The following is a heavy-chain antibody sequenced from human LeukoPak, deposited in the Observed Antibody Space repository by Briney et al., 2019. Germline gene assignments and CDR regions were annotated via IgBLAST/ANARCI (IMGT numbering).Heavy chain of an antibody. J-gene: IGHJ4*02. D-gene: IGHD2/OR15-2a*01. CDR3: ASRQGGSSRRDY. V-gene: IGHV4-39*02. CDR1: GGSISSGNYY. Sequence: SETLSLTCTVSGGSISSGNYYWGWIRQPPGKGLEWIGNIHNSGSTYYNPSLKSRVTISVDMSKNHFSLKLSSVTAADTAVYYCASRQGGSSRRDYWGQGTLVTVSS. CDR2: IHNSGST.